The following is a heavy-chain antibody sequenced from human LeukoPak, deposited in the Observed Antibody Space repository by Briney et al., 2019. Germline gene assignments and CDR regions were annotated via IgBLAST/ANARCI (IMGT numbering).Heavy chain of an antibody. J-gene: IGHJ5*02. CDR2: VSHSGET. CDR1: NGSFGGYY. D-gene: IGHD3-16*01. CDR3: ARAGWNGGGGFDP. Sequence: KPSETLSLTCAVYNGSFGGYYWSWIRQSPGKGLEWIGEVSHSGETNYNPSLRSRVTISVDTSKNHFSLNLNSVTAADTAVYNCARAGWNGGGGFDPWGQGTLVTVSS. V-gene: IGHV4-34*01.